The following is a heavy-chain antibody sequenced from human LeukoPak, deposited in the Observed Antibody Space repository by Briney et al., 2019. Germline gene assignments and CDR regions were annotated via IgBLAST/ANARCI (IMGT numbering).Heavy chain of an antibody. V-gene: IGHV3-23*01. Sequence: PGGSLRLSCAASGFTFSSYAMSWVRQAPGKGLEWVSAISGSGGSTYYADSVKGRFTISRDNSKNTLYLQMNSLRAEDTAVYYCAKGAYLRDGWVPADLNYMDVWGKGTTVTVSS. CDR2: ISGSGGST. J-gene: IGHJ6*03. CDR3: AKGAYLRDGWVPADLNYMDV. CDR1: GFTFSSYA. D-gene: IGHD2-2*01.